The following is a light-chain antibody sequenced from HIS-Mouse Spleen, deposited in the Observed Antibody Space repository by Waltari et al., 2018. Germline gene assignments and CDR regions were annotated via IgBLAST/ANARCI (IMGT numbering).Light chain of an antibody. J-gene: IGKJ2*01. CDR3: QQLNSYPLYT. CDR2: AAS. V-gene: IGKV1-9*01. Sequence: DIQLTQSPSFLSASVGDRVTITCQASQGISSYLAWYQQKPGKAPKLLIYAASTLQSGVPSRFSGSGSGTEFTLTISSLQPEDFATYYCQQLNSYPLYTFGQGTKLEIK. CDR1: QGISSY.